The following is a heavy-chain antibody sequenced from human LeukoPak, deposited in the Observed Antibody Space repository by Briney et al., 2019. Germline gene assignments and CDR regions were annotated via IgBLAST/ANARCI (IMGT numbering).Heavy chain of an antibody. CDR3: ARGYDSNLDYYYYMDV. CDR2: FDPEDGET. Sequence: GASVKVSCKVSGYTLTELSMHWVRQAPGKGLEWMGGFDPEDGETIYAQKFQGRVTMTEDTSTDTAYMELSSLRAEDTAVYFCARGYDSNLDYYYYMDVWGKGTTVTVSS. CDR1: GYTLTELS. J-gene: IGHJ6*03. D-gene: IGHD3-16*01. V-gene: IGHV1-24*01.